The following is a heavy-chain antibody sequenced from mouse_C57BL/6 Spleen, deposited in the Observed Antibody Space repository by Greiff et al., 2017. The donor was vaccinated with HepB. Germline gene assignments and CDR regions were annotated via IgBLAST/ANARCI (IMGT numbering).Heavy chain of an antibody. CDR3: ARDLGHFDV. Sequence: EVKLVESEGGLVQPGSSMKLSCTASGFTFSDYYMAWVRQVPEKGLEWVANINYDGSSTYYLDSLKSRFIISRDNAKNNLYLQMSSLKSEDTATYYCARDLGHFDVWGTGTTVTVSS. CDR2: INYDGSST. V-gene: IGHV5-16*01. CDR1: GFTFSDYY. J-gene: IGHJ1*03.